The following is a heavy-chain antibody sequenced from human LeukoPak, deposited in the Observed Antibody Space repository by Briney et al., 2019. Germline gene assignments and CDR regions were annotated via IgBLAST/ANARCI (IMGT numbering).Heavy chain of an antibody. CDR2: IYYSGST. V-gene: IGHV4-39*01. J-gene: IGHJ4*02. Sequence: SETLSLTCTVSGGSISSSSYYWGWIRQPPGKGLEWIGSIYYSGSTYYNPSLKSRVTISVDTSKNQFSLKLSSVTAADTAVYYCARGSSSGYYLGYFDYWGQGTLVTVSS. CDR1: GGSISSSSYY. D-gene: IGHD3-22*01. CDR3: ARGSSSGYYLGYFDY.